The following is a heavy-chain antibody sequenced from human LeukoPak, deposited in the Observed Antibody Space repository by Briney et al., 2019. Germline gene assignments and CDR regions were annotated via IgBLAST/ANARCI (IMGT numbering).Heavy chain of an antibody. J-gene: IGHJ6*04. Sequence: GGSLRLSCAASGFTFSDYYMSWIRQAPGKGLEWVSYISSSGSYTNYADSVKGRFTISRDNAKNSLYLQMNSLRAEDTAVYYCARDCSGGSCYSYYGMDVWGKGTTVTVSS. V-gene: IGHV3-11*06. CDR3: ARDCSGGSCYSYYGMDV. D-gene: IGHD2-15*01. CDR2: ISSSGSYT. CDR1: GFTFSDYY.